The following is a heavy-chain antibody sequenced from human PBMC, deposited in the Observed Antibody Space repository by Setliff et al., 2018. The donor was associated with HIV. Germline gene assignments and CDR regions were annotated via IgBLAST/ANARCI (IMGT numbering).Heavy chain of an antibody. Sequence: SETLSLTCTVSGGSISGYHWNWLRQTPGKGLEWIGHIYTSRGTNYNHSLRTRVIISVDTSNQFSLKLSSVTAADAAVYYCARSPPYRSSWEYYFDYWGQGILVTVSS. V-gene: IGHV4-4*09. CDR3: ARSPPYRSSWEYYFDY. CDR2: IYTSRGT. D-gene: IGHD6-13*01. J-gene: IGHJ4*02. CDR1: GGSISGYH.